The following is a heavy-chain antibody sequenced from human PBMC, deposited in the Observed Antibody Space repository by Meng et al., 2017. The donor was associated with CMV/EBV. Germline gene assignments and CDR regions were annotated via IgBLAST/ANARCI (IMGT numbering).Heavy chain of an antibody. CDR3: AREWRRRRYDGNYNVPDGFDI. Sequence: VKVSCKASGYTFTGHYLHWVRQAPGQGLEWMGWINPNSGGTYYAQKFQGRAIMTRDTSTRTAYMDLSRLRSDDTALYYCAREWRRRRYDGNYNVPDGFDIWGQGTMVTVSS. CDR1: GYTFTGHY. J-gene: IGHJ3*02. V-gene: IGHV1-2*02. CDR2: INPNSGGT. D-gene: IGHD1-26*01.